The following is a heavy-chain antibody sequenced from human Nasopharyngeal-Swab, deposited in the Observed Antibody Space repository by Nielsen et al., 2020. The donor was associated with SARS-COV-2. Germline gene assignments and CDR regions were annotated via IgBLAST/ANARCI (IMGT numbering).Heavy chain of an antibody. D-gene: IGHD3-10*01. CDR1: GGSISGYH. CDR2: IYTSGST. Sequence: GSLRLSCTVFGGSISGYHWSWIRQPAGKGLEWIGRIYTSGSTNYNPSLKSRVTMSVDTSKNQFSLKLSSVTAADTAVYYCARDRRWFGESDDAFDIWGQGTMVTVSS. V-gene: IGHV4-4*07. J-gene: IGHJ3*02. CDR3: ARDRRWFGESDDAFDI.